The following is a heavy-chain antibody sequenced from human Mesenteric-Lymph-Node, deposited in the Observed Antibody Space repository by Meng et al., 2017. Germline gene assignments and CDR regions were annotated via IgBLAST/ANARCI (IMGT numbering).Heavy chain of an antibody. CDR2: ISAYNGNT. D-gene: IGHD3-9*01. J-gene: IGHJ5*02. CDR1: GYTFTSYG. V-gene: IGHV1-18*01. CDR3: ARDTLYYDILTGYSPTNWFDP. Sequence: QVQLVQAGAEVKKPGASSKVSCKASGYTFTSYGISWVRQVPGQGLEWMGWISAYNGNTNYAQKLQGRVTMTTDTSTSTAYMELRSLRSDDTAVYYCARDTLYYDILTGYSPTNWFDPWGQGTLVTVSS.